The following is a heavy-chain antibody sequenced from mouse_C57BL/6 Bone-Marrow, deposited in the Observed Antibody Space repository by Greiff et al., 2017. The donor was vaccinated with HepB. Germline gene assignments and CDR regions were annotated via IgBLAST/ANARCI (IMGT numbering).Heavy chain of an antibody. V-gene: IGHV1-75*01. CDR3: ASLIYYDYAGDY. CDR2: IFPGSGST. J-gene: IGHJ4*01. Sequence: QVQLKESGPELVKPGASVKISCKASGYTFTDYYINWVKQRPGQGLEWIGWIFPGSGSTYYNEKFKGKATLTVDKSSSTAYMLLSSLTSEDSAVYFCASLIYYDYAGDYWGQGTSVTVSS. D-gene: IGHD2-4*01. CDR1: GYTFTDYY.